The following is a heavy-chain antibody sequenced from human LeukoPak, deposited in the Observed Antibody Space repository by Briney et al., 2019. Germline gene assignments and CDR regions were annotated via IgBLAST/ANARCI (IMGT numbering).Heavy chain of an antibody. V-gene: IGHV4-28*01. CDR1: GYSISSFKW. CDR2: IYHSGST. D-gene: IGHD6-19*01. Sequence: SGTLSLTCAVSGYSISSFKWWGWIRQPPGKGLEWIAYIYHSGSTYYNPSLKSRVTLSVDTSKNQFSLRLSSVTAVDTAVYYCARTHTSGFSFDSWGQGTLVTVSS. CDR3: ARTHTSGFSFDS. J-gene: IGHJ4*02.